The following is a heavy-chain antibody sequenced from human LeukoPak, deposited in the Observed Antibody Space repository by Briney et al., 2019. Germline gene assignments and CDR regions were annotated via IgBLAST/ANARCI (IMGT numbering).Heavy chain of an antibody. CDR1: GGTFSSYA. J-gene: IGHJ4*02. D-gene: IGHD2-2*02. CDR2: IIPIFGTA. Sequence: ASVKVSCKASGGTFSSYAISWVRQAPGQGLERMGGIIPIFGTANYAQKFQGRVTITADESTSTAYMELSSLRSEDTAVYYCASSGAYCSNTSCYSGYWGQGTLVTVSS. V-gene: IGHV1-69*01. CDR3: ASSGAYCSNTSCYSGY.